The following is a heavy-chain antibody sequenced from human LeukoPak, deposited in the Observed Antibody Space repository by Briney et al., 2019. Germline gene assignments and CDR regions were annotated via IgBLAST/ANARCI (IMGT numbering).Heavy chain of an antibody. CDR1: GGSISSGSYY. CDR2: IHTSGST. CDR3: ARAYDYVWGSYPLFDY. Sequence: PSETLSLTCTVSGGSISSGSYYWSWIRQPAGKGLEWIGRIHTSGSTNYNPSLKSRVTISVDTSKNQFSLKLSSVTAADTAVYYCARAYDYVWGSYPLFDYWGQGTLVTVSS. D-gene: IGHD3-16*02. V-gene: IGHV4-61*02. J-gene: IGHJ4*02.